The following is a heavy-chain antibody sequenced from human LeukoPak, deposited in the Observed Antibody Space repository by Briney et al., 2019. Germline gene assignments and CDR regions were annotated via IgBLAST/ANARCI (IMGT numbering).Heavy chain of an antibody. D-gene: IGHD3-22*01. CDR3: ARDYYDSSGYYPGDAFDI. Sequence: ASVKVSCKASGYTFTSYYMHWVRQAPGQGLEWMGLINPSGGSTSYAQKFQGRVTMTRDTSTSTVYMELSSLRSEDTAVYYCARDYYDSSGYYPGDAFDIWGQGTMVTVSS. V-gene: IGHV1-46*01. CDR2: INPSGGST. J-gene: IGHJ3*02. CDR1: GYTFTSYY.